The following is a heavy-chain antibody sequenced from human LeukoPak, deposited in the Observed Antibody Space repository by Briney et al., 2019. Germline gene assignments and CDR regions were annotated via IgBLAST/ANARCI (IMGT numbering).Heavy chain of an antibody. CDR1: GFTFTSVW. V-gene: IGHV3-74*01. CDR2: ISTDGAIT. CDR3: ARDRTTVTLFDY. Sequence: GGSLRLSFSASGFTFTSVWMHWFRQVPGRGLVWFSRISTDGAITGYADSVKGRFTISRDNAKKTLYLEMNSLRAEDTAVYYCARDRTTVTLFDYWGQGALVTVSS. J-gene: IGHJ4*02. D-gene: IGHD4-17*01.